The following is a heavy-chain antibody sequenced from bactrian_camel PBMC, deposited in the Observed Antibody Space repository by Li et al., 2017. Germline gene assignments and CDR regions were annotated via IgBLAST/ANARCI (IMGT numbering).Heavy chain of an antibody. CDR2: IDSGGDT. V-gene: IGHV3S53*01. CDR1: GYTYSGNC. CDR3: AAGTRIIVGDYCDGITN. D-gene: IGHD4*01. Sequence: VQLVESGGGSVQAGGSLRLSCAFSGYTYSGNCMAWFRQALGKEREGVALIDSGGDTNYADSVKGRFTISQDNAKNIIYLQMNSLTPDDTAMYYCAAGTRIIVGDYCDGITNWGQGTQVTVS. J-gene: IGHJ4*01.